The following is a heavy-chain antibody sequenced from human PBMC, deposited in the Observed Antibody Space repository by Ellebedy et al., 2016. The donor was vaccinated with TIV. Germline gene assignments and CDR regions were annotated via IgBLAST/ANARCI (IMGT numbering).Heavy chain of an antibody. CDR1: GFTFRSYG. D-gene: IGHD6-19*01. CDR3: AKDLGRWLDYFDY. CDR2: ISSDGISK. J-gene: IGHJ4*02. V-gene: IGHV3-30*18. Sequence: PGGSLRLSCAASGFTFRSYGMHWVRQAPGKGLEWVAVISSDGISKKYADSVKGRFTISRDNSKNTLFLQMNSLRPDDTAVYYCAKDLGRWLDYFDYWGQGTLVTVSS.